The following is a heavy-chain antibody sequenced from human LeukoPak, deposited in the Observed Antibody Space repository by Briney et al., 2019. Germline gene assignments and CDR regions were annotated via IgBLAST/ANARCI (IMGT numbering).Heavy chain of an antibody. CDR3: ARNGGNSDYDY. J-gene: IGHJ4*02. D-gene: IGHD4-23*01. CDR1: GGSISSSSSIC. Sequence: SETLSLTCAVSGGSISSSSSICWTWVRQPPGKGLEWIGEIYHSGATNYNPSLKSRVTMLLDKSKNQFSLKLNSVTAADAAVYYCARNGGNSDYDYWGQGTLVTVSA. CDR2: IYHSGAT. V-gene: IGHV4-4*02.